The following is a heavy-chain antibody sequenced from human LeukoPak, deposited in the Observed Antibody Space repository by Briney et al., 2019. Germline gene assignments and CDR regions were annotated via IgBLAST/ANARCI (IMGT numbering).Heavy chain of an antibody. Sequence: GGSLRLSCAASGFNFASNWMHWVRQTPGKGLMWVSRINSGGSGTSYADSVEGRFTISRDISKNTLYLQVNSLRAEDTAVYYCARDRGIRGDNWFDPWGQGTLVTVSS. CDR1: GFNFASNW. CDR3: ARDRGIRGDNWFDP. CDR2: INSGGSGT. V-gene: IGHV3-74*01. J-gene: IGHJ5*02. D-gene: IGHD3-10*01.